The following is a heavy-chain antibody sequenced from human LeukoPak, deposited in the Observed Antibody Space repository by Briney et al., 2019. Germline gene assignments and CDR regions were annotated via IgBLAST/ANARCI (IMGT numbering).Heavy chain of an antibody. Sequence: GGSLRLSCAASGFTFSSYSMNWVRQAPGKGLEWVSSISSSSSYIYYADSVKGRFTISRGNAKNSLYLQMNSLRAEDTAVYYCARDPIVVVPADRDYWGQGTLVTVSS. D-gene: IGHD2-2*01. J-gene: IGHJ4*02. CDR3: ARDPIVVVPADRDY. CDR2: ISSSSSYI. V-gene: IGHV3-21*01. CDR1: GFTFSSYS.